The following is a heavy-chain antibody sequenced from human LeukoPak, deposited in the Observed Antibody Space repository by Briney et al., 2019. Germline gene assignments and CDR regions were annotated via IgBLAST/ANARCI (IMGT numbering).Heavy chain of an antibody. CDR3: AKSIVVVVAATEDY. D-gene: IGHD2-15*01. CDR2: ISGSGGST. V-gene: IGHV3-23*01. CDR1: GFTFSSYA. Sequence: GGSLRLSCAASGFTFSSYAMSWVRQAPGKGMEWVSAISGSGGSTYYADSVKGRFTISRDNSKNTLYLQMNSLRAEDTAVYYCAKSIVVVVAATEDYWGQGTLVTVSS. J-gene: IGHJ4*02.